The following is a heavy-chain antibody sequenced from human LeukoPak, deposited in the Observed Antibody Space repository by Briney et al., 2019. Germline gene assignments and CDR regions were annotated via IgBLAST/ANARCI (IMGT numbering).Heavy chain of an antibody. J-gene: IGHJ6*02. CDR1: AYSFTSNC. CDR3: ARSSSLGYCSGGSCHYGMDV. Sequence: GESLKISCRGSAYSFTSNCIGRVPQMPGKSLEWIRSFYPGDSETRYSPSYQGKVTISADKSISAAYLQWSSLKASDTAMYYCARSSSLGYCSGGSCHYGMDVWGQGTTVTVSS. CDR2: FYPGDSET. D-gene: IGHD2-15*01. V-gene: IGHV5-51*01.